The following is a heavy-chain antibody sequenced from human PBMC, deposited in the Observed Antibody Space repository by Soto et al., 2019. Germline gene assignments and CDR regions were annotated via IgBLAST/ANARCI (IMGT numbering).Heavy chain of an antibody. CDR2: IIPILGIA. D-gene: IGHD6-13*01. Sequence: SVKVSCKASGGTFSSYTISWVRQAPGQGLEWMGRIIPILGIANYAQKFQGRVTITADESTSTAYMELSSLRSEDTAVYYCARGLEYSSSSGRIAAAGTFGYWGQGTLVTVSS. J-gene: IGHJ4*02. CDR3: ARGLEYSSSSGRIAAAGTFGY. V-gene: IGHV1-69*02. CDR1: GGTFSSYT.